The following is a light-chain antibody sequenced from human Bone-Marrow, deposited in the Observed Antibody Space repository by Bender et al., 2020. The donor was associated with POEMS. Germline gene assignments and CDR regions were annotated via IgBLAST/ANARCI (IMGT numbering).Light chain of an antibody. V-gene: IGLV2-14*03. J-gene: IGLJ2*01. CDR2: DVS. Sequence: QSALTQPASVSGSPGQSITISCTGTSSDIGSYNHVSWYQQHPGKAPTLMIYDVSHRPSGVSSRFSGSRSGNTASLTITGLQGDDEADYYCSAYTSTTTLFGGGTKVTVL. CDR1: SSDIGSYNH. CDR3: SAYTSTTTL.